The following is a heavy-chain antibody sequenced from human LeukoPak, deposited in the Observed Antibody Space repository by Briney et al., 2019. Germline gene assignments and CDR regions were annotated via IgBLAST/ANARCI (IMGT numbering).Heavy chain of an antibody. CDR1: GFTFSTYG. D-gene: IGHD6-19*01. V-gene: IGHV3-30*03. CDR2: ISYDGSSK. Sequence: GGSLRLSCAASGFTFSTYGMHWVRQAPGKGLEWVAVISYDGSSKYYADSVKGRFAISRDNSKNTLYLQMNSLRAEDTAVYYCATRVAVAGKNDYWGQGTLVTVSS. J-gene: IGHJ4*02. CDR3: ATRVAVAGKNDY.